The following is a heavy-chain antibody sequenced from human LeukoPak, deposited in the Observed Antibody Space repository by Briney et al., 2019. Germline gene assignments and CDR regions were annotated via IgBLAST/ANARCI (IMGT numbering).Heavy chain of an antibody. D-gene: IGHD2-2*01. Sequence: SETLSLTCTVSGGSISSGGYYWSWIRQHPGKGLEWIGYIYYSGSTYYNPSPKSRVTISVDTSKNQFSLKLSSVTAADTAVYYCARSPHSTTSPYYYGMDVWGKGTTVTVSS. CDR2: IYYSGST. CDR1: GGSISSGGYY. J-gene: IGHJ6*04. V-gene: IGHV4-31*03. CDR3: ARSPHSTTSPYYYGMDV.